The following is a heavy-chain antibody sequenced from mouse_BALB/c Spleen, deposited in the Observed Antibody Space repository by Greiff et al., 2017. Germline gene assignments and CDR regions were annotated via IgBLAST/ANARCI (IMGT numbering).Heavy chain of an antibody. V-gene: IGHV6-6*02. D-gene: IGHD2-2*01. Sequence: EVKLMESGGGLVQPGGSMKLSCVASGFTFSSYWMSWVRQSPEKGLEWVAEIRLKSDNYATHYAESVKGKFTISRDDSKSRLYLQMNSLRAEDTGIYYCTGLRRAWFAYWGQGTLVTVSA. CDR1: GFTFSSYW. CDR3: TGLRRAWFAY. CDR2: IRLKSDNYAT. J-gene: IGHJ3*01.